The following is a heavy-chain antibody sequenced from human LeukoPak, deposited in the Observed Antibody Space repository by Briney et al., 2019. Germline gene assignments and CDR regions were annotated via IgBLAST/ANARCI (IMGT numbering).Heavy chain of an antibody. D-gene: IGHD6-19*01. CDR1: GGSVSSGDYY. Sequence: SETLSLTCTVSGGSVSSGDYYWSWIRQPPGKGLAWIGYIYYSGSTYYNPSLKSRVTISVDTSKNQFSLKLSSVTAADTAVYYCARPGYSSGWYDWYFDLWGRATLVTVSS. V-gene: IGHV4-30-4*01. CDR3: ARPGYSSGWYDWYFDL. CDR2: IYYSGST. J-gene: IGHJ2*01.